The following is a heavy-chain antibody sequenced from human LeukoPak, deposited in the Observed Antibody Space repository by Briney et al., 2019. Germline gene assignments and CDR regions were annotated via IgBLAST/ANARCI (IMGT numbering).Heavy chain of an antibody. V-gene: IGHV4-59*01. CDR1: GGSISGYY. CDR2: IYYSGST. D-gene: IGHD1-26*01. Sequence: SETLFLTCTVSGGSISGYYWSWVRQPPGKGLEWIGDIYYSGSTNYIPSLKSRVTISVDTSKNQFFLILSSVTAADTATYYCARAYSGSYSYFDQWGQGTLVTVSS. J-gene: IGHJ4*02. CDR3: ARAYSGSYSYFDQ.